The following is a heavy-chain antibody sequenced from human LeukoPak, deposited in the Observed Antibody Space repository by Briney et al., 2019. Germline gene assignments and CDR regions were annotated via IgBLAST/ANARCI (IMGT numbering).Heavy chain of an antibody. J-gene: IGHJ3*02. V-gene: IGHV4-39*07. CDR1: GGSISSSYYY. CDR3: AREKQWLVHAFDI. Sequence: KPSETLSLTCTVSGGSISSSYYYWGWIRQPPGKGLEWIGSIYYSGSTNYNPSLKSRVTISVDTSKNQFSLKLSSVTAADTAVYYCAREKQWLVHAFDIWGQGTMVTVSS. CDR2: IYYSGST. D-gene: IGHD6-19*01.